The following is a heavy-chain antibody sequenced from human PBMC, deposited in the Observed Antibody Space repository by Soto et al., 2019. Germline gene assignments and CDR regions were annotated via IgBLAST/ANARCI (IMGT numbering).Heavy chain of an antibody. V-gene: IGHV4-38-2*02. CDR2: IHHSGST. CDR1: GYSISSGYY. J-gene: IGHJ4*02. CDR3: ARDISASDGDY. Sequence: SETLSLTCSVSGYSISSGYYWGWIRQAPGKGLEWIGNIHHSGSTYYNPSLESRVTISIDTSKNQFSLRLTSVTAADTAIYYCARDISASDGDYWGQGTLVTIS. D-gene: IGHD2-21*01.